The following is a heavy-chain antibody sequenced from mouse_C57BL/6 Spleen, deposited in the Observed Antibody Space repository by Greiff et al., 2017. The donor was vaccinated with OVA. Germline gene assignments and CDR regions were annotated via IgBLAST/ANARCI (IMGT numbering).Heavy chain of an antibody. J-gene: IGHJ3*01. Sequence: EVKLMESGGGLVKPGGSLKLSCAASGFTFSSYAMSWVRQTPEKRLEWVATISDGGSYTYYPDNVKGRSTISRDNAKNNLYLQMSHLKSEDTAMYYCARDEGGPGFAYWGQGTLVTVSA. CDR3: ARDEGGPGFAY. CDR1: GFTFSSYA. V-gene: IGHV5-4*03. CDR2: ISDGGSYT. D-gene: IGHD3-3*01.